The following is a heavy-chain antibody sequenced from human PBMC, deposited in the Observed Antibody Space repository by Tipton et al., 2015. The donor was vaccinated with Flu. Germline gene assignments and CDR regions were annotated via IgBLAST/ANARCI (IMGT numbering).Heavy chain of an antibody. V-gene: IGHV4-59*08. CDR3: ARQVRYCSGGSCYSSWYFDL. J-gene: IGHJ2*01. CDR1: GGSISSYY. D-gene: IGHD2-15*01. CDR2: IYYSGST. Sequence: TLSLTRTVSGGSISSYYWSWIRQPPGKGLEWIGYIYYSGSTNYNPSLKSRVTISVDTSKNQFSLKLSSVTAADTAVYYCARQVRYCSGGSCYSSWYFDLWGRGTLVTVSS.